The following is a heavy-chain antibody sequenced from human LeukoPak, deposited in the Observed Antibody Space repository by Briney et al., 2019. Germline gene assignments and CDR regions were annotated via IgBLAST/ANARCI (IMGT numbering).Heavy chain of an antibody. V-gene: IGHV4-39*07. CDR1: GGSISSSSYY. CDR3: AREPFAAAGTRDPFDY. D-gene: IGHD6-13*01. Sequence: SETLSLTCTVSGGSISSSSYYWGWIRQPPGKGLEWIGIIYYSGSTYYNPSLKSRVTISVDRSKNQFSLKLSSVTAADTAVYYCAREPFAAAGTRDPFDYWGQGTLVTVSS. CDR2: IYYSGST. J-gene: IGHJ4*02.